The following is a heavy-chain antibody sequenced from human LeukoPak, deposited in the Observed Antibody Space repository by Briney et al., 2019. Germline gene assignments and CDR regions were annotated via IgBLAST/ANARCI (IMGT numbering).Heavy chain of an antibody. D-gene: IGHD3-10*01. CDR2: ISAYNGNT. CDR3: ARDHEWAPMVRGINWFDP. V-gene: IGHV1-18*01. CDR1: GYTLTSYG. J-gene: IGHJ5*02. Sequence: ASVKVSCKASGYTLTSYGISWVRQAPGQGLEWMGWISAYNGNTNYAQKLQGRVTMTTDTSTSTAYMELRSLRSDDTAVYYCARDHEWAPMVRGINWFDPWGQGTLVTVSS.